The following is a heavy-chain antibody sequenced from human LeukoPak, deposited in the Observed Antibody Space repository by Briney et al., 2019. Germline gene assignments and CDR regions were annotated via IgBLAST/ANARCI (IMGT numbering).Heavy chain of an antibody. CDR1: GGTFSSYA. D-gene: IGHD1-26*01. J-gene: IGHJ4*02. Sequence: ASVKVSCKASGGTFSSYAISWVRQAPGQGLEWMGGIIPIFGTANYAQKFQGRVTITADESMSTAYMELSSLRSEDTAVYYCARVGGPTKSNDYWGQGTLVTVSS. CDR3: ARVGGPTKSNDY. CDR2: IIPIFGTA. V-gene: IGHV1-69*13.